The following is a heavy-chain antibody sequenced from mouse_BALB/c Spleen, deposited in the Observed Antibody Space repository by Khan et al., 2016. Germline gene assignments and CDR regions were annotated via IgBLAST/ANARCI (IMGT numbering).Heavy chain of an antibody. CDR3: ARGTPFAN. D-gene: IGHD2-14*01. CDR2: IYPGDGDT. CDR1: GFAFSSYW. Sequence: QVQLQQPGAELVRPGSSVKISCKASGFAFSSYWMNWVKQRPGQGLEWIGQIYPGDGDTNYNGKFKGKATLTADKSSSTAYMQLSSLTSEDSAVYFCARGTPFANWGQGTLGTVSA. V-gene: IGHV1-80*01. J-gene: IGHJ3*01.